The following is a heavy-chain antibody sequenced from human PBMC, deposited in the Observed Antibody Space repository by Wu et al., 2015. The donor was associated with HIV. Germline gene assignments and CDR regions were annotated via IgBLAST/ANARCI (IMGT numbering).Heavy chain of an antibody. Sequence: QVQLVQSGAEVKKPGSSVKVSCKASGGTFSSYAISWVRQAPGQGLEWMGGIIPIFGTANYAQKFQGRVTITTDESTSTAYMELSSLKSEDTAVYYCARNTDSVATSLYSLGVWGQGTVVTVSS. V-gene: IGHV1-69*05. CDR3: ARNTDSVATSLYSLGV. CDR2: IIPIFGTA. CDR1: GGTFSSYA. J-gene: IGHJ6*02. D-gene: IGHD5-12*01.